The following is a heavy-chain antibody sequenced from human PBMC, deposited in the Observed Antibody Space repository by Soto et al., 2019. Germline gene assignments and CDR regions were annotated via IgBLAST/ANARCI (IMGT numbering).Heavy chain of an antibody. D-gene: IGHD1-26*01. CDR2: ISYDGSNK. CDR1: GFTFSSYG. J-gene: IGHJ4*02. CDR3: AKDGGSYFDY. Sequence: PGGSLRLSCAASGFTFSSYGMHWVRQAPGKGLEWVAVISYDGSNKYYADSVKGRFTISRDNSKNTLYLQMNSLRAEDTAVYYCAKDGGSYFDYWGQGTLVPVSS. V-gene: IGHV3-30*18.